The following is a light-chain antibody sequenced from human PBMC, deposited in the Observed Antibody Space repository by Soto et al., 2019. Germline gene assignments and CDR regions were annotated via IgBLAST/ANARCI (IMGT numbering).Light chain of an antibody. V-gene: IGKV3-15*01. J-gene: IGKJ4*01. Sequence: IVMTQSPATLSVAPGERVTFSCRASQSISRKVAWYQHKPGQAPRLLISGASTGATGIPARFSGSGSGTEFTLTISSLQSEDCAIYYCQQYHTSPITFGGGTKVEIK. CDR3: QQYHTSPIT. CDR2: GAS. CDR1: QSISRK.